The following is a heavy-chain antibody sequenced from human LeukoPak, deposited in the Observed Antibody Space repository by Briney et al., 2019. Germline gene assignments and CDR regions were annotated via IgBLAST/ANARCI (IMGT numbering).Heavy chain of an antibody. D-gene: IGHD4-23*01. Sequence: PSETLSLTCTGSGGSISSYYWSWIRQPPGKGLEWIGYIYYSGSTNYNPSLKSRVTISVDTSKNQFSLKLSSVTAADTAVYYCARVPRNYGGNSEDYWGQGTLVTVSS. J-gene: IGHJ4*02. CDR3: ARVPRNYGGNSEDY. CDR2: IYYSGST. CDR1: GGSISSYY. V-gene: IGHV4-59*01.